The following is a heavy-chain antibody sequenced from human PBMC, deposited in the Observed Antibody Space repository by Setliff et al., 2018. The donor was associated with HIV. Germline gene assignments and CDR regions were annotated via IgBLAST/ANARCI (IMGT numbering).Heavy chain of an antibody. CDR1: GYSFTDYY. CDR3: ATLDY. V-gene: IGHV1-2*06. J-gene: IGHJ4*02. Sequence: ASVKVSCKASGYSFTDYYIHWVRQAPGQGIEWMGRINPTTWVTDYAQKFQGRVTMTTDTSISTAYMELSRLRSDDTAVYYCATLDYWGQGTLVTVSS. CDR2: INPTTWVT.